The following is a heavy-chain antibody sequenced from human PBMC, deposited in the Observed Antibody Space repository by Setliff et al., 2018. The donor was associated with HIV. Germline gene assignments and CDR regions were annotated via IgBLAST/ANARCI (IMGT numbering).Heavy chain of an antibody. J-gene: IGHJ4*02. V-gene: IGHV4-59*01. D-gene: IGHD3-10*01. Sequence: PSETLSLTCTVSGGSISSYYWGWIRQPPGKGLEWIGYIYYNGGTKYNPSLKSRVTMSVDTSKNQFSLNLNSVTAADTAVYYCARGGASSKYFDYWGQGTLVTVSS. CDR2: IYYNGGT. CDR3: ARGGASSKYFDY. CDR1: GGSISSYY.